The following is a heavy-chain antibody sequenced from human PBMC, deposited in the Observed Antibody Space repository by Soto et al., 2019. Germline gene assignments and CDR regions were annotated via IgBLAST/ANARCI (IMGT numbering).Heavy chain of an antibody. CDR1: GGSISPSY. CDR3: AAGLDHNKVGY. CDR2: IYYTGNT. V-gene: IGHV4-59*01. Sequence: QVRLQESGPGLVKPSETLSLTCTVSGGSISPSYWNWVRQPPGKRPEWIGCIYYTGNTHYNPSLTGRLTISRDTSKNQFSLELTSVTAADTAMYFCAAGLDHNKVGYWGQGTLVTVSS. J-gene: IGHJ4*02. D-gene: IGHD2-2*03.